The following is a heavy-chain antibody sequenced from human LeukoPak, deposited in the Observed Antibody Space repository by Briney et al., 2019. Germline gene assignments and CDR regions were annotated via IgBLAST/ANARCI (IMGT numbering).Heavy chain of an antibody. CDR1: GGSISSSSYY. V-gene: IGHV4-39*07. Sequence: SETLSLTCTVSGGSISSSSYYWGWIRQPPGKGLEWIGSIYYSGSTYYNPSLKSRVTISVDTSKNQFSLKLSSVTAADTAEYYCARDPSIAALDYWGQGTLVTVSS. CDR3: ARDPSIAALDY. D-gene: IGHD6-6*01. CDR2: IYYSGST. J-gene: IGHJ4*02.